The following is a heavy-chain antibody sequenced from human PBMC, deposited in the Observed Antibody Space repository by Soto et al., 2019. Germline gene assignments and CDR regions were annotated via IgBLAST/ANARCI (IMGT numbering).Heavy chain of an antibody. V-gene: IGHV3-33*01. CDR1: GFTFRTYG. CDR2: IWFDGSNK. CDR3: ARGPYCGADCYSYHFDN. D-gene: IGHD2-21*02. Sequence: QVQLVESGGGVVQPGKSLRLSCSASGFTFRTYGMHWVRQAPGKGLEWVAVIWFDGSNKYYADSVKGRFTISRDNSENTLYLQMDRLRAEDTAVYYCARGPYCGADCYSYHFDNWGQGTLVTVSS. J-gene: IGHJ4*02.